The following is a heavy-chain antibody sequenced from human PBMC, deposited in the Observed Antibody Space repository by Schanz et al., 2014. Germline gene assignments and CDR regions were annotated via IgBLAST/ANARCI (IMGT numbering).Heavy chain of an antibody. CDR2: IWNNGVTK. Sequence: QAQLMESGGGVVQPGTSLILSCSVSGFSLNTYGIHWFRQPAGKGLEWVAVIWNNGVTKYYADSVRGRFTISRDRFQNTLYLRMSSLRAEDTAVYYSARPRCDYGEVDYWGQGTLVTVSS. J-gene: IGHJ4*02. CDR1: GFSLNTYG. CDR3: ARPRCDYGEVDY. V-gene: IGHV3-33*01. D-gene: IGHD4-17*01.